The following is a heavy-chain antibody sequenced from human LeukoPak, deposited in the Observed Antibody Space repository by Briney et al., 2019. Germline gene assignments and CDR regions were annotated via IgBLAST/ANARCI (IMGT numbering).Heavy chain of an antibody. CDR3: ARFAAGGSYYYYMDV. CDR2: IGTSSTTT. V-gene: IGHV3-48*01. Sequence: GGSLRLSCAASGFTFSSYTMNWVRQPPGKGLEWVSNIGTSSTTTYYADSVKGRFTISRDNAKNSLYLQMNSLRADDTAVYYCARFAAGGSYYYYMDVWGKGTTVTVSS. J-gene: IGHJ6*03. D-gene: IGHD6-25*01. CDR1: GFTFSSYT.